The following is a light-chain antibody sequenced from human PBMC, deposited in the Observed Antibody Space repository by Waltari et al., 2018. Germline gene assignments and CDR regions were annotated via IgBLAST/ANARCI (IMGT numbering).Light chain of an antibody. V-gene: IGKV1-33*01. CDR2: ETS. J-gene: IGKJ4*01. CDR1: QDINKY. Sequence: DIQMTQSPSSLSASVGDTVTITCRASQDINKYINWYQQKPGQAPKLLIYETSDLEVVVPSRISGSGFGTDFTLTIRGLQLEDIATYYCQQHDGVRSFGGGTKVEL. CDR3: QQHDGVRS.